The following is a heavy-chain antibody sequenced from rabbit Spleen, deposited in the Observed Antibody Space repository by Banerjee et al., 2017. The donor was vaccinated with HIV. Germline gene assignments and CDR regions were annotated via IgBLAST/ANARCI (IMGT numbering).Heavy chain of an antibody. D-gene: IGHD8-1*01. CDR2: IYNGDAGST. J-gene: IGHJ6*01. Sequence: EESGGDLVKPGASLTLTCKASGLDFNDDYYMCWVRQAPGKGLEWIGCIYNGDAGSTYYASWARGRFTISKASSTTVTLQMTSLTVADMATYFCARDAGTSFSSYGMDLWGQGTLVTV. CDR3: ARDAGTSFSSYGMDL. V-gene: IGHV1S40*01. CDR1: GLDFNDDYY.